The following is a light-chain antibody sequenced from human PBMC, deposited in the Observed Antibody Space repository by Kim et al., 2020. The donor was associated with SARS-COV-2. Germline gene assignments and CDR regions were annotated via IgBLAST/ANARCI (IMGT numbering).Light chain of an antibody. V-gene: IGKV3-20*01. J-gene: IGKJ4*01. CDR2: GAS. Sequence: SPGERATLSGRASQSVSSSYLAWYQQKPGQAPRLLIYGASSRATGIPDRFSGSGSGTDFTLTISRLEPEDFAVYYCQQYGSSPGTFGGGTKVDIK. CDR1: QSVSSSY. CDR3: QQYGSSPGT.